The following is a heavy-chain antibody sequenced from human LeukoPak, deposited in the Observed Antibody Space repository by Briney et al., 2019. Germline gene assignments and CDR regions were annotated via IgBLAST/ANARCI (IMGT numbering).Heavy chain of an antibody. CDR1: GGSISSGVYY. V-gene: IGHV4-61*09. CDR3: VGRDFDY. Sequence: SETLSLTCTVSGGSISSGVYYWTWIRQPAGKGLEWIGQIYTSGTTNYSPSLKSRVTISLDTSKNQFSLKLSSVTAADTAFYYCVGRDFDYWGQGTLVTVSS. J-gene: IGHJ4*02. CDR2: IYTSGTT. D-gene: IGHD1-26*01.